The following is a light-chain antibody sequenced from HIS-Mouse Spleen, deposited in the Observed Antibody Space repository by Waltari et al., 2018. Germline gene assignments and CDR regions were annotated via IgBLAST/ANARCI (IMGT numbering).Light chain of an antibody. J-gene: IGLJ2*01. V-gene: IGLV2-18*01. Sequence: QSALTQPPSVSGSPGQSVTISCTGTSSDVGRYTRVAWYQQPPGTAPKLMIYEVSNRPSGVPDRFSGSKSGNTASLTISGLQAEDEADYYCSLYTSSSTLVFGGGTKLTVL. CDR1: SSDVGRYTR. CDR3: SLYTSSSTLV. CDR2: EVS.